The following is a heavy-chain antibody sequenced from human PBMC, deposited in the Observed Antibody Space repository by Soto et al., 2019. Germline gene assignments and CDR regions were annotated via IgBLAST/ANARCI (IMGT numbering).Heavy chain of an antibody. J-gene: IGHJ6*02. V-gene: IGHV1-3*01. Sequence: ASVKVSCKASGYTFTSYAMHWVRQAPGQRLEWMGWINPYNDKTNYAQTFQGRVTLTADRSTRTAYMDLRSLRSDDTAIYFCARGGYYDSSGSRNYHYYGMNVWGQGTTVTVSS. D-gene: IGHD3-22*01. CDR2: INPYNDKT. CDR1: GYTFTSYA. CDR3: ARGGYYDSSGSRNYHYYGMNV.